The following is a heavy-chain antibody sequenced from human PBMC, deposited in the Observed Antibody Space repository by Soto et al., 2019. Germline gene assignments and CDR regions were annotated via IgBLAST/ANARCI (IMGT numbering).Heavy chain of an antibody. J-gene: IGHJ4*02. D-gene: IGHD3-22*01. Sequence: ASVKVSCKASGYTFTSYYMHWVRQAPGEGNEWMGIINPSGGSTSYAQKFQGRVTMTRDTSTSTVYMELSSLRSEDTAVYYCARGCLIVVVITWDFHYSGQGTLVTVSS. CDR2: INPSGGST. CDR1: GYTFTSYY. CDR3: ARGCLIVVVITWDFHY. V-gene: IGHV1-46*03.